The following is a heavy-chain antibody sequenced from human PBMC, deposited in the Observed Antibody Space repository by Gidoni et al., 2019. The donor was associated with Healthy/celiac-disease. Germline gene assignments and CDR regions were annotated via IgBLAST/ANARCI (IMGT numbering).Heavy chain of an antibody. V-gene: IGHV3-48*02. J-gene: IGHJ6*03. CDR3: ARDSLAVVPAAIFYYYYYMDV. CDR2: ISSSSSTI. Sequence: EVQLVESGGGLVQPGGSLRLSCAASGFTFSSYSMNWVRQAPGQGLEWVSYISSSSSTIYYADSVKGRFTISRDNAKNSLYLQMNSLRDEDTAVYYCARDSLAVVPAAIFYYYYYMDVWGKGTTVTVSS. CDR1: GFTFSSYS. D-gene: IGHD2-2*02.